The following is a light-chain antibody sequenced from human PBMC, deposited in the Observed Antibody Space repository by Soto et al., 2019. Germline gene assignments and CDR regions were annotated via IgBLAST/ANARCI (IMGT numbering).Light chain of an antibody. Sequence: EVVLTQSPATLSLSPGERATPSCRASHSVSDYVAWYQQKPGQSPRLLIYDDSNRAAGVPGRFSGSGSGTDFTLTISSLEPEDFAVYYCHQRSDWPLISFGQGTRLEIK. CDR1: HSVSDY. CDR2: DDS. V-gene: IGKV3-11*01. J-gene: IGKJ5*01. CDR3: HQRSDWPLIS.